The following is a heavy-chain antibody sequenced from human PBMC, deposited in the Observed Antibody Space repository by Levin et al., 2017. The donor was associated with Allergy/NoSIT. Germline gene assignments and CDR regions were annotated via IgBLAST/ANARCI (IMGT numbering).Heavy chain of an antibody. V-gene: IGHV4-39*07. CDR2: IYYSGST. J-gene: IGHJ4*02. Sequence: SETLSLTCTVSGGSISSSSYYWGWIRQPPGKGLEWIGSIYYSGSTYYNPSLKSRVTISVDTSKNQFSLKLSSVTAADTAVYYCAREFYGTYYFDYWGQGTLVTVSS. D-gene: IGHD2/OR15-2a*01. CDR3: AREFYGTYYFDY. CDR1: GGSISSSSYY.